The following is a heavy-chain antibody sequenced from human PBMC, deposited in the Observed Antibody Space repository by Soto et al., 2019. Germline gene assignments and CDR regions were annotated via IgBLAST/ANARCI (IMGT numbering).Heavy chain of an antibody. CDR1: GYTFTSHA. Sequence: ASVKVSCKASGYTFTSHAMHWVRQAPGQRLEWMGWINAGNGNTKYSQKFQGRVTITRDTSASTVYMELSSLRSEDTAVYYCARDGEYSAYDGRIYYYYNGMDVWGQGTTVTVSS. V-gene: IGHV1-3*01. CDR3: ARDGEYSAYDGRIYYYYNGMDV. J-gene: IGHJ6*02. D-gene: IGHD5-12*01. CDR2: INAGNGNT.